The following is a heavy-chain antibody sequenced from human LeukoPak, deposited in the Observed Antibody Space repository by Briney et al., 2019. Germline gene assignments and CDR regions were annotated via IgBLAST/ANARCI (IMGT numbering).Heavy chain of an antibody. D-gene: IGHD3-3*01. CDR1: GGSFSGYY. CDR2: IYYSGST. Sequence: PSETLSLTCAVYGGSFSGYYWSWIRQPPGKGLEWIGYIYYSGSTNYNPSLKSRVTISVDTSKNQFSLKLSSVTAADTAVYYCAKSHDFWSGVDGSADYWGQGTLVTVSS. J-gene: IGHJ4*02. V-gene: IGHV4-59*01. CDR3: AKSHDFWSGVDGSADY.